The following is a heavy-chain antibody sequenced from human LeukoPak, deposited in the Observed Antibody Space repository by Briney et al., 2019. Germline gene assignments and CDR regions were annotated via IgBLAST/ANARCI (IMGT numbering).Heavy chain of an antibody. D-gene: IGHD3-3*02. Sequence: PSETLSLTCTVSGGSISSSSYYWGWIRQPPGKGLEWIGSIYYSGSTYYNPSIKSRVTIYVETSKTQLCMKLSSVTAADTAVYCCARHDWHSNIKAFNYWGQGTLVTVSS. CDR1: GGSISSSSYY. J-gene: IGHJ4*02. CDR2: IYYSGST. V-gene: IGHV4-39*01. CDR3: ARHDWHSNIKAFNY.